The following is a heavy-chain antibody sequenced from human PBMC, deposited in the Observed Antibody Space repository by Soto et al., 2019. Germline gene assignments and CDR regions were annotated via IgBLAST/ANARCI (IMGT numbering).Heavy chain of an antibody. CDR1: GGSFSGYY. Sequence: PSETLSLTCAVYGGSFSGYYWSWIRQPPGKGLEWIGEINHSGSTNYNPSLKSRVTISVDTSKNQFSLKLSSVTAADTAVYYCARGSHVDTAMVDFDYWGQGTLVTVSS. CDR2: INHSGST. D-gene: IGHD5-18*01. J-gene: IGHJ4*02. V-gene: IGHV4-34*01. CDR3: ARGSHVDTAMVDFDY.